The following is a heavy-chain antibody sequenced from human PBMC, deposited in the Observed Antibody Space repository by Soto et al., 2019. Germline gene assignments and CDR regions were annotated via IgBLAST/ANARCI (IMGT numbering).Heavy chain of an antibody. J-gene: IGHJ5*02. CDR2: IDPGDTYA. D-gene: IGHD2-2*01. CDR3: ARIYCTTTTCESWFDP. Sequence: PGESLKISCTGFGYTFSTFWISWVRQMPGKGLEWMGRIDPGDTYATYSPAFQGHVTISADKATSTAYLQWSSLEASDTAMYYCARIYCTTTTCESWFDPWGQGTLVTVSS. V-gene: IGHV5-10-1*01. CDR1: GYTFSTFW.